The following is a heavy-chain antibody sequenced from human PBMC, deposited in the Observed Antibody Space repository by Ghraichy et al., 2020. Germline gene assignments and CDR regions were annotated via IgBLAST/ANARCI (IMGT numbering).Heavy chain of an antibody. CDR1: GGSISSGGYS. D-gene: IGHD3-22*01. J-gene: IGHJ6*02. V-gene: IGHV4-30-2*01. CDR3: ARGTSVYDRQMTDYYYYGMDV. Sequence: SETLSLTCAVSGGSISSGGYSWSWIRQPPGKGLEWIGYIYHSGSTYYNPSLKSRVTISVDRSKNQFSLKLSSVTAADTAVYYCARGTSVYDRQMTDYYYYGMDVWGQGTTVTVSS. CDR2: IYHSGST.